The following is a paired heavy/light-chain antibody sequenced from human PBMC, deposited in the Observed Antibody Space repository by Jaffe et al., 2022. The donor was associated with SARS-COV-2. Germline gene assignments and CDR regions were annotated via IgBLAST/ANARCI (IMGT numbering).Heavy chain of an antibody. CDR2: IGGGGVTI. Sequence: EVQLLESGGGLAQPGGSLRLSCAASGFTFSSYSMSWVRQAPGKGLEWVSDIGGGGVTINYADSVKGRFTISRDNSRDTLYLQMNSLRAEDTAVYFCARDYSGNHRPRYDYWGQGTLVTVSS. D-gene: IGHD1-26*01. CDR3: ARDYSGNHRPRYDY. V-gene: IGHV3-23*01. CDR1: GFTFSSYS. J-gene: IGHJ4*02.
Light chain of an antibody. V-gene: IGKV1-16*02. Sequence: DIQMTQSPSSLSASVGDRVTITCRASQDIINYLAWFQQKPGKAPKSLIYAASSLQSGVPSKFIGSGSGTDFTLTISSLQPEDFATYYCQQYSGHPYTFGQGTKVEIK. J-gene: IGKJ2*01. CDR3: QQYSGHPYT. CDR1: QDIINY. CDR2: AAS.